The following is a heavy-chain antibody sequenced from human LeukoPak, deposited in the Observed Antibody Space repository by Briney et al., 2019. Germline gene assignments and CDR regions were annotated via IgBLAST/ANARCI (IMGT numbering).Heavy chain of an antibody. V-gene: IGHV4-39*02. D-gene: IGHD5-24*01. CDR3: ARPRRDGYIDAFDI. Sequence: SETLCLTCTVSGGSISSSSYYWGWIRQPPGKGLEWIGSIYYRGITYYHPSLKSRLTVSVDTSKNHCSLKLSSVTAADTAVYYCARPRRDGYIDAFDIWGQGTMVTVSP. J-gene: IGHJ3*02. CDR1: GGSISSSSYY. CDR2: IYYRGIT.